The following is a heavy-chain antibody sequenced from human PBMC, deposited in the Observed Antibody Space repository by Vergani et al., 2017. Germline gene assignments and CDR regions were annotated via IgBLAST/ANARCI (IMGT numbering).Heavy chain of an antibody. CDR3: AIAVAGTVSQYYYYGMDV. CDR1: GDSVSSNSAA. V-gene: IGHV6-1*01. Sequence: QVQLQQSGPGLVKPSQTLSLTCAISGDSVSSNSAAWNWIRQSPSRGLEWLGRTYYRSKWYNDYAVSVKSRITINPDTSKNQFSLQLSSVTAADTAVYYCAIAVAGTVSQYYYYGMDVWGQGTTVTVSS. D-gene: IGHD6-19*01. CDR2: TYYRSKWYN. J-gene: IGHJ6*02.